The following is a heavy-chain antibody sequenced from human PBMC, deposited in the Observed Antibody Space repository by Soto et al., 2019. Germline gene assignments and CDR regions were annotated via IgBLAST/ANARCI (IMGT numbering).Heavy chain of an antibody. CDR3: ARSSIMITFGGVIPLGSYFDY. CDR1: GFTFSSYA. D-gene: IGHD3-16*02. Sequence: PGGSLRLSCAASGFTFSSYAMHWVRQAPGKGLEWVAVISYDGSNKYYADSVKGRFTISRDNSKNTLYLQMNSLRAEDTAVYYCARSSIMITFGGVIPLGSYFDYWGQGTLVTVSS. V-gene: IGHV3-30-3*01. CDR2: ISYDGSNK. J-gene: IGHJ4*02.